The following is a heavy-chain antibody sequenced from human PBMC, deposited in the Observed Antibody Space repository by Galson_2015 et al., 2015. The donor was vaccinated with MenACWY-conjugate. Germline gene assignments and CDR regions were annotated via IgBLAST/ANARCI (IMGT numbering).Heavy chain of an antibody. D-gene: IGHD6-13*01. J-gene: IGHJ4*02. CDR3: AREGAAATWVEYDY. CDR1: GYTFSSYG. V-gene: IGHV1-18*01. Sequence: SVKVSCKASGYTFSSYGFSWVRQAPGQGLEWMGWISSYNGYTNYAQTFQGRVTMTSDTSTSTAYMELRSLTSDDTATYYCAREGAAATWVEYDYWGQGTLVTVTS. CDR2: ISSYNGYT.